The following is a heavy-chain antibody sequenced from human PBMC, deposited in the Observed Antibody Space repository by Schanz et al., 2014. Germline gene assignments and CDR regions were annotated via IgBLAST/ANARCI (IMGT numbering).Heavy chain of an antibody. V-gene: IGHV3-74*02. CDR3: ARGYSNIWSPMAY. D-gene: IGHD6-13*01. CDR2: ISRDGWTT. CDR1: GFTLSTNV. Sequence: VQLVESGGGVVQPGRSLRLSCAASGFTLSTNVVHWVRQAPGKGLVWVSRISRDGWTTTYADSVRGRFTITRDIAKNSLSLQMNSLRAEDTAVYYCARGYSNIWSPMAYWGQGTLVAVSS. J-gene: IGHJ4*02.